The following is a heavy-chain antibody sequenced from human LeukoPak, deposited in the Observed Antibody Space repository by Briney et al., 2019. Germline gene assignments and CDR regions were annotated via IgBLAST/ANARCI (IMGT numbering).Heavy chain of an antibody. CDR1: GVSISSGGYS. CDR2: IYHSGST. J-gene: IGHJ5*02. D-gene: IGHD1-26*01. V-gene: IGHV4-30-2*01. CDR3: AREGLGGSYGLDNWFDP. Sequence: PSQTLSLTCAVSGVSISSGGYSWSWIRQPPGKGLEWIGYIYHSGSTYYNPSLKSRVTISVDRSKNQFSLKLSSVTAADTAMYYCAREGLGGSYGLDNWFDPWGQGTLVTVSS.